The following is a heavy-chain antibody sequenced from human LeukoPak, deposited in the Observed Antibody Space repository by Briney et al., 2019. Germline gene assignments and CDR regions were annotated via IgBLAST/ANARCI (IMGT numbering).Heavy chain of an antibody. CDR3: ARRVFDFWSGQTSKYYYYYMDV. Sequence: SVKVSCKASGGTFSSYTISWVRQAPGQGLEWMGRIIPILGIANYAQKFQGRVTITADKSTSTAYMELSSLKSEDTAVYYCARRVFDFWSGQTSKYYYYYMDVWGKGTTVTVSS. J-gene: IGHJ6*03. D-gene: IGHD3-3*01. CDR2: IIPILGIA. CDR1: GGTFSSYT. V-gene: IGHV1-69*02.